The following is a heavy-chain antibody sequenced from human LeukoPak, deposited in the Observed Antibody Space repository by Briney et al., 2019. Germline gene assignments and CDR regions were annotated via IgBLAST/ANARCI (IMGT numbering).Heavy chain of an antibody. J-gene: IGHJ4*02. CDR2: IIPIFGTA. CDR3: ARVDQLGYCSSTSCYVFDY. Sequence: SVKVSCKASGGTFSSYAISWVRQAPGQGLEWMGGIIPIFGTANYAQKFQGRVTITADESTSTAYMELSSLRSKDTAVYYCARVDQLGYCSSTSCYVFDYWGQGTLVTVTS. D-gene: IGHD2-2*01. V-gene: IGHV1-69*13. CDR1: GGTFSSYA.